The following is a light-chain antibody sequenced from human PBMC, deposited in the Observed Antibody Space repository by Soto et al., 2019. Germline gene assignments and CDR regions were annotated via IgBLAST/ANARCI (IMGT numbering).Light chain of an antibody. CDR3: QQFNSYPIT. CDR2: EAS. CDR1: QSSSRW. V-gene: IGKV1-5*01. J-gene: IGKJ5*01. Sequence: DIQITQSPSTLSSSVLDTFTVTCRASQSSSRWLTWYQQKPGKGPKLLIYEASSLESGVPSRFSGSGSGTEFTLSISGLQPDDFATYFCQQFNSYPITFGQGTRLET.